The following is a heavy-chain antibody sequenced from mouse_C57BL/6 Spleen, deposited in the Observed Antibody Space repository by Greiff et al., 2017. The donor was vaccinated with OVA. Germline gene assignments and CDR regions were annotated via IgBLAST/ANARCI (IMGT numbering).Heavy chain of an antibody. J-gene: IGHJ1*03. Sequence: QVTLKVSGPGILQPSQTLSLTCSFSGFSLSTFGMGVGWIRQPSGKGLEWLAHIWWDDDKYYNPALKSRLTITKDTSKNQVILKIANVDTAETATYYWDRSMEITTVVAPLSFDVWGTGTTVTVSS. D-gene: IGHD1-1*01. CDR3: DRSMEITTVVAPLSFDV. CDR2: IWWDDDK. V-gene: IGHV8-8*01. CDR1: GFSLSTFGMG.